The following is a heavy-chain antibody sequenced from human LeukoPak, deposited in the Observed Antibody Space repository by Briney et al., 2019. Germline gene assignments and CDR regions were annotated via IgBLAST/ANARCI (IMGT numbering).Heavy chain of an antibody. V-gene: IGHV1-69*13. CDR1: GYTFTSYA. Sequence: ASVKVSCKASGYTFTSYAISWVRQAPGQGLEWMGGIIPIFGTANYAQKFQGRVTITADESTSTAYMELSSLRSEDTAVYYCARVHPDTAMVKPVYFDYWGQGTLVTVSS. D-gene: IGHD5-18*01. CDR3: ARVHPDTAMVKPVYFDY. CDR2: IIPIFGTA. J-gene: IGHJ4*02.